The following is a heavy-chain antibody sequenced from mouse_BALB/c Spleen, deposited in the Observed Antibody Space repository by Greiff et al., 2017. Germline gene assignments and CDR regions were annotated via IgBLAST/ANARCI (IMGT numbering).Heavy chain of an antibody. CDR1: GYTFTDYA. V-gene: IGHV1S137*01. J-gene: IGHJ1*01. CDR2: ISTYYGDA. D-gene: IGHD2-3*01. CDR3: ARGDDLYWYFDV. Sequence: QVHVKQSGAELVRPGVSVKISCKGSGYTFTDYAMHWVKQSHAKSLEWIGVISTYYGDASYNQKFKGKATMNVDKSSSTAYMEHARLTSEDSAIYYCARGDDLYWYFDVWGAGTTVTVSS.